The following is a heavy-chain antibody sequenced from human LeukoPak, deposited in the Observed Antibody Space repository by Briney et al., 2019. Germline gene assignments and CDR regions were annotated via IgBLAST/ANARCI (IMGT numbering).Heavy chain of an antibody. Sequence: GGSVKVSCKASGYTFTSYDINWVRQATGQGLEWMGWMNPNSGNTGYAQKFQGRVTMTRNTSISTAYMELSSLRSEDTAVYYCARGGVLLWFGELSAPDYWDQGTQVTVSS. D-gene: IGHD3-10*01. CDR2: MNPNSGNT. J-gene: IGHJ4*02. V-gene: IGHV1-8*01. CDR3: ARGGVLLWFGELSAPDY. CDR1: GYTFTSYD.